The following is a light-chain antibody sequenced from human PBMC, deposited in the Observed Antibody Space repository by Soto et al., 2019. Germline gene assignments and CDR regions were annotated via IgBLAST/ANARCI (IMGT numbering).Light chain of an antibody. Sequence: QSALTQPPSASGSLGQSVTIPCTGTSSDVGGYDHVSWYQHHPVKAPKLMIYEVTKRPAGVPDRFSGSKSGNTASLTVSGLQAEDEADYYCSSDAGNYNYVFGTGTKVTVL. CDR3: SSDAGNYNYV. CDR2: EVT. CDR1: SSDVGGYDH. J-gene: IGLJ1*01. V-gene: IGLV2-8*01.